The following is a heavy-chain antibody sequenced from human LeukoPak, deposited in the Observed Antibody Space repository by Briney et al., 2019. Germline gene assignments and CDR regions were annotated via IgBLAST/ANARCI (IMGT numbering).Heavy chain of an antibody. J-gene: IGHJ4*02. CDR3: AREKQSIAVVYYFDY. V-gene: IGHV3-7*01. Sequence: PGGSLRLSCAASGFTFSSYWMSWVRQAPGKGLEWVANIKQDGSEKYYVDSVKGRFTISRDNAKNSLYLQMNSLRAEDTAVYYCAREKQSIAVVYYFDYWGQGTLVTVSS. CDR2: IKQDGSEK. CDR1: GFTFSSYW. D-gene: IGHD6-19*01.